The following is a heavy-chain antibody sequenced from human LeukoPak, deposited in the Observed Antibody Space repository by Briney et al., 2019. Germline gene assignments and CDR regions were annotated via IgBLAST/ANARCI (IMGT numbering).Heavy chain of an antibody. CDR2: ISGSGGST. CDR1: GFTFSSYA. V-gene: IGHV3-23*01. CDR3: AKVGSQGYCSSTSCYTVPYYFDY. D-gene: IGHD2-2*02. Sequence: GGSLRLSCAASGFTFSSYAMSWDRQAPGKGLEWVSAISGSGGSTYYADSVKGRFTISRDNSKNTLYLQMNSLRAEDTAVYYCAKVGSQGYCSSTSCYTVPYYFDYWGQGTLVTVSS. J-gene: IGHJ4*02.